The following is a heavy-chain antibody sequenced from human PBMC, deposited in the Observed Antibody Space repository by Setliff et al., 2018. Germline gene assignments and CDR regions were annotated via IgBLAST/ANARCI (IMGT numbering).Heavy chain of an antibody. CDR1: GGSFSGNY. CDR2: INHSGNT. J-gene: IGHJ3*02. V-gene: IGHV4-34*01. Sequence: SETLSLTCAVYGGSFSGNYWSWIRQPQGKGLEWIGEINHSGNTNHNPSLKSRVTISVDTSKNQFSLNLSSVTAADTAMYYCARDYYDSRGSYAFDIWGQGTVVTVSS. D-gene: IGHD3-22*01. CDR3: ARDYYDSRGSYAFDI.